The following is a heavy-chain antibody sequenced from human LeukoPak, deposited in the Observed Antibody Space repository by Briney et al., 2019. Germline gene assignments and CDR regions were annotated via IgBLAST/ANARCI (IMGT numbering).Heavy chain of an antibody. CDR2: INPNNGNT. J-gene: IGHJ5*02. V-gene: IGHV1-8*01. CDR3: VRVFTYGSPFDP. CDR1: GYTFTTYD. D-gene: IGHD4-17*01. Sequence: PGASVKVSCKTSGYTFTTYDINWVRQASGQGPEWMGWINPNNGNTGYAQKFQGRVTMTRDTSINTAYMGLSSLRSDDTAVYYCVRVFTYGSPFDPWGQGTLVIVSS.